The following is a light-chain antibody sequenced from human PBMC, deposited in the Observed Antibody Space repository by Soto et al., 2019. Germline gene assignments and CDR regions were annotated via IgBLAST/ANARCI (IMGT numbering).Light chain of an antibody. Sequence: GDRVTITCRASQNINNWIAWYQQKPGKAPKFLIYDASTLESGVPSRFSGSGFGTEFNLTISSLQPDDFGSYYCQHMRTFGQGTKVDIK. J-gene: IGKJ1*01. CDR2: DAS. CDR1: QNINNW. V-gene: IGKV1-5*01. CDR3: QHMRT.